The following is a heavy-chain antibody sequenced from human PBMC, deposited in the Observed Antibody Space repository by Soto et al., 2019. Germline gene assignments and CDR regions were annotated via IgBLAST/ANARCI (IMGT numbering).Heavy chain of an antibody. CDR1: GFTFSSYA. D-gene: IGHD6-13*01. CDR2: ISGSGGST. CDR3: AKIPHSSSWYLDAFDI. Sequence: EVQLLESGGGLVQPGGSLRLSWAASGFTFSSYAMSWVRQAQGKGLEWVSAISGSGGSTYYADSVKGRFTISRDNSKNTLYLQMNSLRAEDTAVYYCAKIPHSSSWYLDAFDIWAQGTMVTVSS. V-gene: IGHV3-23*01. J-gene: IGHJ3*02.